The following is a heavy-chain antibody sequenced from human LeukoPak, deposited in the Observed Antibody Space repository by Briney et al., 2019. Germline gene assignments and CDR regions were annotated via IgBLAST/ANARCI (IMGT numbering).Heavy chain of an antibody. J-gene: IGHJ3*02. CDR2: IWYDGSNK. Sequence: GGSLRLSCAASGFTFSSYGMHWVRQAPGKGLEWVAVIWYDGSNKYYADSVKGRFTISRDSSKNTLYLQMNSLRAEDTAVYYCARGWYYDSSGYYYPDAFDIWGQGTMVTVSS. D-gene: IGHD3-22*01. CDR1: GFTFSSYG. V-gene: IGHV3-33*01. CDR3: ARGWYYDSSGYYYPDAFDI.